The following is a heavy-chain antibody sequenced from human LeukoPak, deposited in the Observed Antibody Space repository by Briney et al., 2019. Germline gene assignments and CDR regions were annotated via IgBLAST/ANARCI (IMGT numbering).Heavy chain of an antibody. Sequence: SETLSLTCTVSGGSISSYYWSWIRQPPGKGLEWIGYIYYSGSTNYNPSLKSRVTISVDTSKNQFSLKLGSVTAADTAVYYCARSKKDAFDIWGQGTMVTVSS. CDR3: ARSKKDAFDI. CDR2: IYYSGST. J-gene: IGHJ3*02. V-gene: IGHV4-59*01. CDR1: GGSISSYY.